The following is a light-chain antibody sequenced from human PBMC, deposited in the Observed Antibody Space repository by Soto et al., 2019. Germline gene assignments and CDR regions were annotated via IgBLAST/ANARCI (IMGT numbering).Light chain of an antibody. CDR3: QSYDSSLSGWL. CDR2: GDS. CDR1: SSNIGAGYN. Sequence: AVVTQPPSVSGAPGQRVTISCTGSSSNIGAGYNVHWYQQVPGTAPKLLIYGDSNRPSGVPDRFSGSKSGTSASLAITGLQAEDEADYYCQSYDSSLSGWLFGGGTKLTVL. J-gene: IGLJ3*02. V-gene: IGLV1-40*01.